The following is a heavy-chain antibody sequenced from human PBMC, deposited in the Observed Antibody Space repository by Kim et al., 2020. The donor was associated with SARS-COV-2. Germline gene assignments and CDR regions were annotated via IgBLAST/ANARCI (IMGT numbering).Heavy chain of an antibody. CDR1: GGSFSGYY. CDR3: ARGLRSARPPTYYYYYYGMDV. Sequence: SETLSLTCAVYGGSFSGYYWSWIRQPPGKGLEWIGEINHSGSTNYNPSLKSRVTISVDTSKNQFSLKLSSVTAADTAVYYCARGLRSARPPTYYYYYYGMDVWGQGTTVTVSS. D-gene: IGHD6-6*01. J-gene: IGHJ6*02. V-gene: IGHV4-34*01. CDR2: INHSGST.